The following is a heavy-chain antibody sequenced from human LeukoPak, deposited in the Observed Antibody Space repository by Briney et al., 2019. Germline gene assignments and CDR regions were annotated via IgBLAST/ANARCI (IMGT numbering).Heavy chain of an antibody. CDR1: GFTFSSYE. D-gene: IGHD6-13*01. CDR2: ISSSGTTI. J-gene: IGHJ4*02. CDR3: ARVGEQQRVRIYFDY. V-gene: IGHV3-48*03. Sequence: GGSLRLSCAASGFTFSSYEMNWIRQAPGKGLEWASYISSSGTTIYYADSVKGRFTISRDNVKNSLYLQMNSLRAEDTAVYYCARVGEQQRVRIYFDYWGQGTLVTVSS.